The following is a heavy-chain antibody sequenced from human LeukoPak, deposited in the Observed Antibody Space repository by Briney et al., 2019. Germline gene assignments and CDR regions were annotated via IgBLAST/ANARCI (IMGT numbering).Heavy chain of an antibody. Sequence: QPGGSLRLSCAASGFTFSRFAMSWVRQAPGKGLEWVSAISSSGGSTYYADSVKGRLTIYRDNSKNTLYLQMNSLRAEDTAVYYCASQWLVLGAFDYWGQGTLVTVSS. CDR1: GFTFSRFA. CDR2: ISSSGGST. J-gene: IGHJ4*02. CDR3: ASQWLVLGAFDY. V-gene: IGHV3-23*01. D-gene: IGHD6-19*01.